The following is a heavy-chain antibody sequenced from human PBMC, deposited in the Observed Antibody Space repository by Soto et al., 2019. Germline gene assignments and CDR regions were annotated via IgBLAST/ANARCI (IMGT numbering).Heavy chain of an antibody. V-gene: IGHV3-21*01. D-gene: IGHD3-10*01. Sequence: WVSLRLSCAVSGFTFSTYTMNWVRQAPGKGLEWISSISSGSSYIYYAGSVKGRFTISRDNSKNSLFLQMTSLRAEDTAVYYCAPDIISGGAYLDSWGQGTKVTVSS. CDR3: APDIISGGAYLDS. J-gene: IGHJ5*01. CDR1: GFTFSTYT. CDR2: ISSGSSYI.